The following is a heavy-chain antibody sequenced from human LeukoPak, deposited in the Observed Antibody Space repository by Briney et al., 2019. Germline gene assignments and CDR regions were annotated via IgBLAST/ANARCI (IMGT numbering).Heavy chain of an antibody. CDR1: GFTFSSYS. CDR2: ISSSSTYI. CDR3: ASQYTSSRIFDD. D-gene: IGHD6-13*01. J-gene: IGHJ4*02. Sequence: PGGSLRLSYAASGFTFSSYSMNWVRQAPGKGLEWVSSISSSSTYIYYADSVKGRFTVSRDNAKNSLYLQMSSLRAEDTAVYFCASQYTSSRIFDDWGQGTLVTVSS. V-gene: IGHV3-21*01.